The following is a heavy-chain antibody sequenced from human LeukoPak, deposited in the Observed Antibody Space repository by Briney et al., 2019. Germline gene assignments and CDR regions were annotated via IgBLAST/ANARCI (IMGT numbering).Heavy chain of an antibody. V-gene: IGHV3-66*01. CDR2: IYSGGST. Sequence: GGSLRLSCAASGFTVSSNYMSWVRQAPGKGLEWVSVIYSGGSTYYADSVKGRFTISRDNSKNTLYLQMNSLRAEDTAVYYCARDSSGWAAFDYWGQGTLVTVSS. D-gene: IGHD6-19*01. CDR3: ARDSSGWAAFDY. J-gene: IGHJ4*02. CDR1: GFTVSSNY.